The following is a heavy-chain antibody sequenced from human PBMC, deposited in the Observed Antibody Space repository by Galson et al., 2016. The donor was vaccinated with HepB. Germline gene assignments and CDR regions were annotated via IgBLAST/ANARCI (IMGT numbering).Heavy chain of an antibody. CDR3: AHSDCGGDCYSTPFDY. V-gene: IGHV2-5*02. Sequence: PALVKPTQTLTLTCTFSGFSLSTSGVGVGWIRQPPGKALEWLALIYWDDDKRHTLSLKSRLTITKDTSKNQVVLTTTNMDPVDTATYYCAHSDCGGDCYSTPFDYWGQGTLVTVSS. D-gene: IGHD2-21*02. CDR1: GFSLSTSGVG. J-gene: IGHJ4*02. CDR2: IYWDDDK.